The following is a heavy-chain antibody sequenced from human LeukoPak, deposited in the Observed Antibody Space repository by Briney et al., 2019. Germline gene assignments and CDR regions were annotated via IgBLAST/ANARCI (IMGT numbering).Heavy chain of an antibody. Sequence: GRSLRLSCAASGFTFSSYGMHWVRQAPGKGLEWVADISFDGSNQYYADSVKGRFTISRDNSKNTLYLQMNSLRAEDTAVYYCAKDPGYYYGSGSYDYWGQGTLVTVSS. D-gene: IGHD3-10*01. J-gene: IGHJ4*02. CDR3: AKDPGYYYGSGSYDY. CDR2: ISFDGSNQ. CDR1: GFTFSSYG. V-gene: IGHV3-30*18.